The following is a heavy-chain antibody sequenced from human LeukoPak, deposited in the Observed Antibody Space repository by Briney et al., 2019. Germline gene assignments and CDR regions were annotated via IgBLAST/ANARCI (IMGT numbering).Heavy chain of an antibody. CDR2: IYHRGTT. Sequence: SETLSLTCTVSGGSISSDYWSWIRQPPGKGLEWIGYIYHRGTTYYNPSLESRVTISVDRSKNQFSLKLSSVTAADTAMFYCARVRDPYYYYMDVWGKGTTVTVSS. D-gene: IGHD5-24*01. V-gene: IGHV4-59*12. CDR1: GGSISSDY. CDR3: ARVRDPYYYYMDV. J-gene: IGHJ6*03.